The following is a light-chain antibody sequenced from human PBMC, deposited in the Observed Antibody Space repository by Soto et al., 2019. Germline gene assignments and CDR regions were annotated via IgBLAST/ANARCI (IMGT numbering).Light chain of an antibody. Sequence: DIVMTQSPDSLAVSLGERATINCKSSQSVLYSSNNKNYLAWYQQKPRQPPKLLIYWASTRESGVPDRFSGIVSGTDFTLTISSLQAEDVAVYYCQQYLNTPYTFGQGTKLEIK. CDR3: QQYLNTPYT. V-gene: IGKV4-1*01. CDR2: WAS. J-gene: IGKJ2*01. CDR1: QSVLYSSNNKNY.